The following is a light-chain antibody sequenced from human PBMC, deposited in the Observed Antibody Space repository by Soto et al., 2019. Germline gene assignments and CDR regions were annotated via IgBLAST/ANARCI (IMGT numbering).Light chain of an antibody. CDR1: SSNIGAGYD. J-gene: IGLJ2*01. Sequence: QSVLTQPPSVSGAPGQRVTISCTGSSSNIGAGYDVHWYQQLPGTAPKFLIYGNTNRPSGVPDRFSGSKSGTSASLAITGLQAEDEAHYYCQSYDSSLSAVVFGGGSKLTVL. V-gene: IGLV1-40*01. CDR3: QSYDSSLSAVV. CDR2: GNT.